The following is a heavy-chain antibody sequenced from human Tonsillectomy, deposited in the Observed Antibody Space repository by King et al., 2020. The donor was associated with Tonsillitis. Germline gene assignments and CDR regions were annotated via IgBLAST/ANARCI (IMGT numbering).Heavy chain of an antibody. V-gene: IGHV1-18*01. CDR2: ISGYNGNT. J-gene: IGHJ4*02. CDR3: ARDLGEEEMTTFDY. Sequence: QLVQSGAEVKKPGASVKVSCKASGYTFTSYGISWVRQAPGQGLEWMGWISGYNGNTNYAQKLQCRVTMTTDPSTSTAYMELRSLRSDDTAVYYCARDLGEEEMTTFDYWGQGSLVTVSS. D-gene: IGHD5-24*01. CDR1: GYTFTSYG.